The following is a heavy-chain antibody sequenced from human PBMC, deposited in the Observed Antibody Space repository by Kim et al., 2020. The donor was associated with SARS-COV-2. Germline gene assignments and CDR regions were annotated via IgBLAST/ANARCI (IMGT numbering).Heavy chain of an antibody. D-gene: IGHD5-18*01. V-gene: IGHV4-38-2*02. Sequence: SETLSLTCTVSGYSISSGYYWGWIRQPPGKGLEWIGSIYHSGSTYYNPSLKSRVTISVDTSKNQFSLKLSSVTAADTAVYYCAAYGYSYGRGIMNDYWGQGTLVTVSS. CDR1: GYSISSGYY. CDR2: IYHSGST. J-gene: IGHJ4*02. CDR3: AAYGYSYGRGIMNDY.